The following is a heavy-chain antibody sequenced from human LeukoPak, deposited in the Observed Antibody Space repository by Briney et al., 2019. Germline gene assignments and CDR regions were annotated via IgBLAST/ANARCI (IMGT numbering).Heavy chain of an antibody. D-gene: IGHD1-26*01. CDR1: GVSISSYY. Sequence: PSETLSLTCTVSGVSISSYYWSWIRQPPGKGLEWIGYIFYSVNTIYNPSLKSRVTISVDTSKNHFSLRLRSVTAADTAVYYCARLAAISGSDYPDDWGQGTLVTVSS. CDR3: ARLAAISGSDYPDD. V-gene: IGHV4-59*08. CDR2: IFYSVNT. J-gene: IGHJ4*02.